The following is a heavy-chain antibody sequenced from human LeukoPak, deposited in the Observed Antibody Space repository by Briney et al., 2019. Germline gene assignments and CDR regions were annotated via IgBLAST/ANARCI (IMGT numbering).Heavy chain of an antibody. Sequence: PSETLSLTCTVSGGSTSSYYWSWIRQPPGKGLEWIGYIYYSGSTNYNPSLKSRVTISVDTSKNQFSLKLSSVTAADTAVYYCARAVSSYGAHYFDYWGQGTLVTVSS. V-gene: IGHV4-59*01. D-gene: IGHD5-18*01. CDR1: GGSTSSYY. J-gene: IGHJ4*02. CDR3: ARAVSSYGAHYFDY. CDR2: IYYSGST.